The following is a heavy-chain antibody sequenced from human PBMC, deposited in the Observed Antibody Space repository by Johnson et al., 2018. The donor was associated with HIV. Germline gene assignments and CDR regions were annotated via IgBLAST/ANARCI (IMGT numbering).Heavy chain of an antibody. CDR3: AKDVLRWYPRSAFDI. CDR2: ISWNSGSI. D-gene: IGHD4-23*01. J-gene: IGHJ3*02. V-gene: IGHV3-9*01. Sequence: VQLVESGGGLVQPGRSLRLSCAASGFTFDDYAMHWVRQAPGKGLEWVSGISWNSGSIGYADSVKGRFTISRDNSKNTLYLQMNSLRAEDTAVYYCAKDVLRWYPRSAFDIWGQGTMVTVSS. CDR1: GFTFDDYA.